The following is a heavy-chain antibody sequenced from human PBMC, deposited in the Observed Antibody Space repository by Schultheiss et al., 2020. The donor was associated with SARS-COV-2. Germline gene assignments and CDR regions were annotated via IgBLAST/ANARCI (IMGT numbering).Heavy chain of an antibody. D-gene: IGHD6-13*01. CDR2: ISGSGGGT. V-gene: IGHV3-23*01. Sequence: GGSLRLSCAASGFTFSNCAMSWVRQAPGKGLEWVSSISGSGGGTYYADSVKGRFTISRDNSKNTLYLQMNSLRADDTAVYYCAKNTPGYFHYWGQGTLVTGSS. CDR3: AKNTPGYFHY. J-gene: IGHJ4*02. CDR1: GFTFSNCA.